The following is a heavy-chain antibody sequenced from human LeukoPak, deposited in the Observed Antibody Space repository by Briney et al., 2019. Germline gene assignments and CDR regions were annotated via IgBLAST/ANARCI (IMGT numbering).Heavy chain of an antibody. CDR1: GFTFSSYA. D-gene: IGHD2-21*01. V-gene: IGHV3-30*04. Sequence: GGSLRLSCAASGFTFSSYAMHWVRQAPGKGLEWVTVISYDGSNKYYADSVKGRFTISRDNSKNTLYLQMNSLRAEDTAVYYCARDKMLSPLFRRSYYGMDVWGQGTTVTVSS. J-gene: IGHJ6*02. CDR2: ISYDGSNK. CDR3: ARDKMLSPLFRRSYYGMDV.